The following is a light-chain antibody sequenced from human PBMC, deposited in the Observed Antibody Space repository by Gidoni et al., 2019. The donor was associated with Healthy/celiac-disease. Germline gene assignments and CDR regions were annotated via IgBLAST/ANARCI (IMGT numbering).Light chain of an antibody. CDR3: SSYTSSSPWV. Sequence: QSALTQPAAVSGSPGQSITISCTGTSRDVGGYNYVSWYQQHPGKAPKLMIYDVSNRPSGVSNRFSGSTSGNTASLTISGLQAEDEADYYCSSYTSSSPWVFGGGTKLTVL. CDR1: SRDVGGYNY. CDR2: DVS. J-gene: IGLJ3*02. V-gene: IGLV2-14*03.